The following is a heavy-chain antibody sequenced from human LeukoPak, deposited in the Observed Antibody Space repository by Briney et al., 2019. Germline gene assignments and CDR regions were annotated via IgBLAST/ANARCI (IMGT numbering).Heavy chain of an antibody. D-gene: IGHD3-10*01. J-gene: IGHJ6*02. CDR1: GGSFSGYY. CDR3: AKGEPWFGELLYYYYGMDV. CDR2: ISGSGGST. Sequence: ETLSLTCAVYGGSFSGYYWSWVRQAPGKGLEWVSAISGSGGSTYYADSVKGRFTISRDNSKNTLYLQMNSLRAEDTAVYYCAKGEPWFGELLYYYYGMDVWGQGTTVTVSS. V-gene: IGHV3-23*01.